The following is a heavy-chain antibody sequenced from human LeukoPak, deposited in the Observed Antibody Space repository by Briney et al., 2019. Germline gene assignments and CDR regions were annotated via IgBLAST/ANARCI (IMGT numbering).Heavy chain of an antibody. Sequence: KPSETLSLTCTVSGGSISSYYWSWIRQPPGKGLEWIGYIYYSGSTNYNPSLKSRVTISVDTSKNQFSLKLSSVTAADTAVYYCARHIEGGLGYYYYYYGMDVWGQGTTVTVSS. CDR3: ARHIEGGLGYYYYYYGMDV. V-gene: IGHV4-59*08. CDR1: GGSISSYY. CDR2: IYYSGST. D-gene: IGHD6-19*01. J-gene: IGHJ6*02.